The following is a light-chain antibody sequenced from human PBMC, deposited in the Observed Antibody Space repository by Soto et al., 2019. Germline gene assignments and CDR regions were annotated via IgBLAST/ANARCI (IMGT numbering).Light chain of an antibody. CDR3: QHYNSYSGT. Sequence: DIQVTQSPSAMSASVGDRVTITCRASQTINTWLAWYQQKPGKAPKILIYDVSRLESGVPSRFSGSASGTEFTLTISSLQPDDFATYYCQHYNSYSGTFGQGTKVDIK. CDR2: DVS. V-gene: IGKV1-5*01. CDR1: QTINTW. J-gene: IGKJ1*01.